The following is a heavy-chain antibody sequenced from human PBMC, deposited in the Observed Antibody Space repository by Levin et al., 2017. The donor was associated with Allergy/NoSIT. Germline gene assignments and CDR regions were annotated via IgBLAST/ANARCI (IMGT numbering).Heavy chain of an antibody. J-gene: IGHJ3*02. Sequence: QTGGSLRLSCAASRFTFSSYAMNWVRQAPGMGLEWVSAISGSGSSTYYADSVKGRFTISRDNSKNTLFLQMNSLRADDTALYYCVNGQLSFHTVTSATENAFDIWGQGTMVTVSS. CDR3: VNGQLSFHTVTSATENAFDI. D-gene: IGHD4-17*01. CDR2: ISGSGSST. CDR1: RFTFSSYA. V-gene: IGHV3-23*01.